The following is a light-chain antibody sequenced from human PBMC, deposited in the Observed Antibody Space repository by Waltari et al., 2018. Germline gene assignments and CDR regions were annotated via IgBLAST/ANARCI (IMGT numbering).Light chain of an antibody. CDR3: QQTYRAPLI. V-gene: IGKV1-39*01. Sequence: DIQLTQSPSSLSASVGDRVTITCRASQNIRNDLNWYQHKPGKAPKLLIYTASTLQTGVPSRFSAIGSGSDFTLTINDLQPDDFATYYCQQTYRAPLIFGGGTKVEVK. J-gene: IGKJ4*01. CDR2: TAS. CDR1: QNIRND.